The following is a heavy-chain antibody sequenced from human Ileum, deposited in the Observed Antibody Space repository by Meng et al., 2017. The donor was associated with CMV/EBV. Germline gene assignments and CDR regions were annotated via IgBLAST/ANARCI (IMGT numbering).Heavy chain of an antibody. D-gene: IGHD1-1*01. Sequence: QVQLQESGPRLVKPSGTLSLTCAVSGDSISSNNWWSWVRLSPGEGLEWMGDIYRDGTTNYNPSLKSRVTMSVDKSKNQFSLRLNSLTAADTAVYYCARGTPNFGFDYWGQGTLVTVSS. CDR3: ARGTPNFGFDY. V-gene: IGHV4-4*02. J-gene: IGHJ4*02. CDR1: GDSISSNNW. CDR2: IYRDGTT.